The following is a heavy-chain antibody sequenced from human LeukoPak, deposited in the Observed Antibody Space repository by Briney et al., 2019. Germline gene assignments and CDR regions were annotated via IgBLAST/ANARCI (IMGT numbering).Heavy chain of an antibody. V-gene: IGHV1-8*01. Sequence: ASVKVSCKASGYTFTSYDINWVRQATGQGLEWMGWMNPNSGNTGYAQKFQGRVTMTRNTSISTAYMELSSLRSEDTAVYYCARVGLYDSTFTPPYAFDIWGQGTMVTVSS. D-gene: IGHD3-22*01. CDR3: ARVGLYDSTFTPPYAFDI. CDR2: MNPNSGNT. J-gene: IGHJ3*02. CDR1: GYTFTSYD.